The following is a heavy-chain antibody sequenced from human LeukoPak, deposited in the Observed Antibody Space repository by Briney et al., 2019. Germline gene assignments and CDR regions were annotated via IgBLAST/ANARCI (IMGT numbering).Heavy chain of an antibody. CDR3: ASPHCSSTSCYYHY. Sequence: SETLSLTCAVSGYSISSGYYWGWIRQPPGKGLEWIGSIYHSGSTYYNPSLKSRVTISVDTSKNQFSLKLSSVTAADTAVYYCASPHCSSTSCYYHYWGQGTQVTVSS. V-gene: IGHV4-38-2*01. CDR2: IYHSGST. CDR1: GYSISSGYY. D-gene: IGHD2-2*01. J-gene: IGHJ4*02.